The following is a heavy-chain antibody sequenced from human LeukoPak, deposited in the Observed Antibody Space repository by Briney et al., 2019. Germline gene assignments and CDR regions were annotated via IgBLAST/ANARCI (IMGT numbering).Heavy chain of an antibody. CDR2: ITSSGNYK. CDR3: AKQELGGYYYMDV. J-gene: IGHJ6*03. D-gene: IGHD1-26*01. CDR1: GFTFNNYV. V-gene: IGHV3-23*01. Sequence: GGSLRLSCTASGFTFNNYVMSWVRQAPGKGLEWVASITSSGNYKYYADSVKGRFTISRDNSKNTLYLQMNSLRAEDTAVYYCAKQELGGYYYMDVWGKGTTVTVSS.